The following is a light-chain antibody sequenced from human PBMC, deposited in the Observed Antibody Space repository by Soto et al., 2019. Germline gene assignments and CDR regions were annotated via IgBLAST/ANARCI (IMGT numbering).Light chain of an antibody. J-gene: IGLJ2*01. CDR1: SSDVGSHPL. Sequence: QSALTQPASVSGSPGQSITISCAGTSSDVGSHPLVSWYQQHPGKAPKLMISEDTKRPSGVSNRFSGSKSGNMDSLTISGLEAEDEADYYCCSYAGSLVVFGGGTQLTVL. V-gene: IGLV2-23*01. CDR2: EDT. CDR3: CSYAGSLVV.